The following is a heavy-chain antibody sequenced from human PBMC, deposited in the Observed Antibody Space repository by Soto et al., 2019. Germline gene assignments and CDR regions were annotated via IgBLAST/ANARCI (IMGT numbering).Heavy chain of an antibody. CDR1: GGSFSGYY. CDR2: IDHSGST. J-gene: IGHJ4*02. D-gene: IGHD6-19*01. CDR3: ARVEQWLVLFDY. Sequence: SETLSLTCAVYGGSFSGYYWSWIRQPPGKGLEWIGEIDHSGSTNYNPSLKSRVTISVDTSKNQFSLKLSSVTAADTAVYYCARVEQWLVLFDYWGQGTLVTVSS. V-gene: IGHV4-34*01.